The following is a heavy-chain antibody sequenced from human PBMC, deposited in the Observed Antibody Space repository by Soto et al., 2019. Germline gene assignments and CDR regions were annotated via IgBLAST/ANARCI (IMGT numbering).Heavy chain of an antibody. CDR2: INPNSGGT. D-gene: IGHD3-16*01. CDR1: GYTFTAYY. Sequence: GGSLRLSXAASGYTFTAYYIHWVRQAPGQGLEWMGWINPNSGGTHYAQKFQGRVTMTGDTSLSTAYMELTSLRSDDTAVYYCARTNIRGNYFYSLDVWGQGTTVTVS. V-gene: IGHV1-2*02. CDR3: ARTNIRGNYFYSLDV. J-gene: IGHJ6*02.